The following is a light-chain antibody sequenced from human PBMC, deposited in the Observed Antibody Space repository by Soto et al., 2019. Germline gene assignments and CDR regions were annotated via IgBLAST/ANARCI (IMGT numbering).Light chain of an antibody. CDR3: QQYGSSPVT. V-gene: IGKV3-20*01. Sequence: EIVLTQSPGTLSLSPGERATLSCRASQSVTTAYLAWYRQKPGQSPRLLIYGASTRATGIPDRFSGSGSGTDFTLTISRLEPEDFAVYYCQQYGSSPVTFGQGTRLEIK. CDR1: QSVTTAY. CDR2: GAS. J-gene: IGKJ5*01.